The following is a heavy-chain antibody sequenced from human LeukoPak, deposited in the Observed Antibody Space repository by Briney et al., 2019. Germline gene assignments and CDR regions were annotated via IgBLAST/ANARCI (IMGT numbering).Heavy chain of an antibody. CDR1: GYTLTELS. J-gene: IGHJ4*02. Sequence: ASVKVSCKVSGYTLTELSMHWVRQAPGKGLEWMGGFDPEDGETIYAQKFQGRVTMTEDTSTDTAYMELSSLRSEDTAVYYCATGYSGSWPLGYWGQGTLVTVSS. V-gene: IGHV1-24*01. CDR3: ATGYSGSWPLGY. CDR2: FDPEDGET. D-gene: IGHD6-13*01.